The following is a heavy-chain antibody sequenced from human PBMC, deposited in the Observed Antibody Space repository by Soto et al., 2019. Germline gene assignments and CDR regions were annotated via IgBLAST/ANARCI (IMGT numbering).Heavy chain of an antibody. J-gene: IGHJ4*02. V-gene: IGHV3-30*18. CDR2: ISYDGSNQ. CDR1: GFTFNICG. CDR3: AKDQASGQGSFDS. Sequence: GGSLRLSCAASGFTFNICGMHWVRQAPDKGLEWVALISYDGSNQDYADSVKGRFTISRDNSKNTLFLQMNSLRADDTAVYYCAKDQASGQGSFDSWGQGTLVTVSS.